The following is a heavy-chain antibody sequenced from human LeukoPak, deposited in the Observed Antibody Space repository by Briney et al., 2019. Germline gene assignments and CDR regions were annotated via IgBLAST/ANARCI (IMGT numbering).Heavy chain of an antibody. CDR1: GFTFSTYT. J-gene: IGHJ4*02. D-gene: IGHD3-22*01. CDR3: ARLDSSGYLYYFDY. V-gene: IGHV3-21*01. Sequence: GGSLRLSCAASGFTFSTYTMNWVRQAPRKGREWVSSVSSSSSYIYYADSVKGRFTISRDNAKNSLYLQMNSLRAEDSAVYYCARLDSSGYLYYFDYWGQGTLVTVSS. CDR2: VSSSSSYI.